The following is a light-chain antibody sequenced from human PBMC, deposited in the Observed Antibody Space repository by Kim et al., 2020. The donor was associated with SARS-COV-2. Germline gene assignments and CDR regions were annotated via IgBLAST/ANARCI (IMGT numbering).Light chain of an antibody. CDR2: TAS. CDR1: QSVRSNY. J-gene: IGKJ1*01. V-gene: IGKV3-20*01. Sequence: SPGERATLSCRASQSVRSNYLAWYQQKPGQAPMLLIYTASNRASGSPDRFSGSGSGTDFTLTISRLEPEDFSVYFCQQYGSSPRTFGQGTKVDIK. CDR3: QQYGSSPRT.